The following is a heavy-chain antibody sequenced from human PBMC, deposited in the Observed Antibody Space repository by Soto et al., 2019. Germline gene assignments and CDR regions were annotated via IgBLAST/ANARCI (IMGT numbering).Heavy chain of an antibody. D-gene: IGHD6-19*01. CDR1: GFTFSNYG. CDR3: ARGTSLAVAEGT. CDR2: VSAYNGYT. Sequence: QVQLVQSGAEVKKPGASVKVSCKGSGFTFSNYGFNWVRQAPGQGLAWVGWVSAYNGYTKSAQNLQDRLIMTTDTATTTAYLGPRGLRPVKTALYYSARGTSLAVAEGTWGQAKLVTVSS. V-gene: IGHV1-18*01. J-gene: IGHJ4*02.